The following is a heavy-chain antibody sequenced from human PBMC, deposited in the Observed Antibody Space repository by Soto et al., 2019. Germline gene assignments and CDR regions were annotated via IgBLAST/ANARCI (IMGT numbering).Heavy chain of an antibody. CDR3: ARGISRVYYYYYYYMDV. CDR1: GYTFTSYY. V-gene: IGHV1-46*01. D-gene: IGHD6-25*01. CDR2: INPSGGST. J-gene: IGHJ6*03. Sequence: ASVKVSCKASGYTFTSYYMHWVRQAPGQGLEWMGIINPSGGSTSYAQKFQGRVTMTRNTSISTAYMELSSLRSEDTAVYYCARGISRVYYYYYYYMDVWGKGTTVTVSS.